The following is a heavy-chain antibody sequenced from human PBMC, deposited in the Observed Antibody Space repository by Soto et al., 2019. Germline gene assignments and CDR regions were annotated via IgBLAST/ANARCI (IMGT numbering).Heavy chain of an antibody. Sequence: SVKVSCKASGGTFSSYAISWVRQAPGQGLEWMGGIIPIFGTANYAQKFQCRVTITADESTSTAYMELSSLRSEDTAVYYCARDKKYHYDSSGYYSEYYYYGMDVWGKGTTVTVSS. CDR1: GGTFSSYA. D-gene: IGHD3-22*01. CDR2: IIPIFGTA. J-gene: IGHJ6*04. CDR3: ARDKKYHYDSSGYYSEYYYYGMDV. V-gene: IGHV1-69*13.